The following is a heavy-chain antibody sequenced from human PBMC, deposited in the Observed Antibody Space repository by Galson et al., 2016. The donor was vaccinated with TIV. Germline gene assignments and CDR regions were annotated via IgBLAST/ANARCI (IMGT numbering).Heavy chain of an antibody. V-gene: IGHV3-30*02. CDR1: GFTFSRHG. CDR3: ARLRVNWFDP. CDR2: IGPDANNK. Sequence: SLRLSCAASGFTFSRHGIHWVRHTPGTGLEWVTFIGPDANNKSYGDFVKGRFTISRDNSMDRIYLQMNDLRLEDTAIYYCARLRVNWFDPWGQGTTVTVSS. J-gene: IGHJ5*02. D-gene: IGHD3-16*01.